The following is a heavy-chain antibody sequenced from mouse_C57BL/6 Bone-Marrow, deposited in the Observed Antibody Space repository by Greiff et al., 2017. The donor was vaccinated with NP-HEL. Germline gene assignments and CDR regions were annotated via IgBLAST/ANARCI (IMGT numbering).Heavy chain of an antibody. CDR1: GFNIKDDY. Sequence: EVQLQQSGAELVRPGASVKLSCTASGFNIKDDYMHWVKQRPEQGLEWIGWIDPENGDTKYASKFQGKATITADTSSNTAYLQLSSLTSEDTAVYYCLRTWFAYWGQGTLVTVSA. CDR2: IDPENGDT. V-gene: IGHV14-4*01. CDR3: LRTWFAY. J-gene: IGHJ3*01. D-gene: IGHD1-1*01.